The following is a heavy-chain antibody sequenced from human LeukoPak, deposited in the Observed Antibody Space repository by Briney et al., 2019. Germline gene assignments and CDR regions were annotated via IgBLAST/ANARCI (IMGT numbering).Heavy chain of an antibody. V-gene: IGHV4-39*01. CDR3: ARHNMDLSDFDF. D-gene: IGHD3-3*01. CDR2: IYSSGTT. Sequence: SETLPLTCNVSGDSISSSNYYWAWIRQPPGEGLEWIGNIYSSGTTHFSPSLRSRLTMSADNSKNQLFLKMISVTAADTAVYYCARHNMDLSDFDFWGQGTPVTVSS. CDR1: GDSISSSNYY. J-gene: IGHJ4*02.